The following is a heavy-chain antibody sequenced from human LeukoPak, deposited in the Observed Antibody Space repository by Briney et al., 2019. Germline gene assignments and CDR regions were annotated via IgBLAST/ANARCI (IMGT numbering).Heavy chain of an antibody. J-gene: IGHJ6*03. CDR3: ARDRGYCSGGSCYRRVYYYYYMDV. D-gene: IGHD2-15*01. V-gene: IGHV4-38-2*02. Sequence: SETLSLTCTVSGYSISSGYYWGWIRQPPGKGLEWIGSIYHSGSTNYNPSLKSRVTISVDTSKNQFSLKLSSVTAADTAVYYCARDRGYCSGGSCYRRVYYYYYMDVWGKGTTVTVSS. CDR2: IYHSGST. CDR1: GYSISSGYY.